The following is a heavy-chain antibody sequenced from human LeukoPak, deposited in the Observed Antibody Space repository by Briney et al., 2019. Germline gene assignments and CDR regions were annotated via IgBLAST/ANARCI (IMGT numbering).Heavy chain of an antibody. CDR2: IGSRADTT. CDR1: GFTFNTYA. CDR3: VKGDRGTFDY. Sequence: GGSLRLSCAASGFTFNTYAMTWVRQAPGKGLEWVSAIGSRADTTDYADSVKGRFTISRDNSKNMLYLQMNGLRAEDTAVYYCVKGDRGTFDYWGQGTLVTVSS. V-gene: IGHV3-23*01. D-gene: IGHD1-26*01. J-gene: IGHJ4*02.